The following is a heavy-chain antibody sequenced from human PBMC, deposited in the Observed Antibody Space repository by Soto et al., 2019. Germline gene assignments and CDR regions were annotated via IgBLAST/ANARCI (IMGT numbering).Heavy chain of an antibody. Sequence: PGGSLRLSCTTSGFTFINCWMSWVRQAQRKGLERVAHIKGEESEKPYAERVKGRFNTSKAKAKDYLYLQMNSLRDADPGIDHCADWSRSNWFEDWGGGTLV. D-gene: IGHD3-9*01. CDR3: ADWSRSNWFED. J-gene: IGHJ5*02. CDR1: GFTFINCW. V-gene: IGHV3-7*05. CDR2: IKGEESEK.